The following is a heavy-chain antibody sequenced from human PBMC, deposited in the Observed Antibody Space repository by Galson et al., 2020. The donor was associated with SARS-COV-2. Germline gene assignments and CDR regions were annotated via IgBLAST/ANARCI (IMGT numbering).Heavy chain of an antibody. CDR3: ARTTVTNYYYGMDV. Sequence: SETLSLTCAVYGVSFSGYYWSWIRQPPGKGLEWIGEINHSGSTNYNPSLKSRVTISVDTSKNQFSLKLSSVTAADTAVYYCARTTVTNYYYGMDVWGQGTTVTVSS. D-gene: IGHD4-17*01. CDR1: GVSFSGYY. CDR2: INHSGST. J-gene: IGHJ6*02. V-gene: IGHV4-34*01.